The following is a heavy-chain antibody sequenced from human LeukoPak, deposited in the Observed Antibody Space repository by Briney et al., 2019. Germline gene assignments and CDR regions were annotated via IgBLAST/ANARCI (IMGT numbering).Heavy chain of an antibody. V-gene: IGHV4-59*01. CDR2: IYYSGST. CDR3: ARASGTSSWYDY. CDR1: GGSISSYY. J-gene: IGHJ4*02. Sequence: SETLSLTCTVSGGSISSYYWGWIRQPPGKGLEWIGYIYYSGSTNYNPSLKSRVTISVDTSKNQFSLKLSSVTAADTAVYYCARASGTSSWYDYWGQGTLVTVSS. D-gene: IGHD6-13*01.